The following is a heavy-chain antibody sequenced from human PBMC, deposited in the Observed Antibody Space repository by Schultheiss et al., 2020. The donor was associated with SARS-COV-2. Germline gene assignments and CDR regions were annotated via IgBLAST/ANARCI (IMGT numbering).Heavy chain of an antibody. Sequence: GGSLRLSCAASGFTFSSHAMSWVRQAPGKGLEWVSYISSSSSTIYYADSVRGRFTISRDNAKNALYLQMNSLRDEDTAVYYCARAFPNYGDYEGFDYWGQGTLVTVSS. CDR3: ARAFPNYGDYEGFDY. V-gene: IGHV3-48*02. CDR2: ISSSSSTI. D-gene: IGHD4-17*01. CDR1: GFTFSSHA. J-gene: IGHJ4*02.